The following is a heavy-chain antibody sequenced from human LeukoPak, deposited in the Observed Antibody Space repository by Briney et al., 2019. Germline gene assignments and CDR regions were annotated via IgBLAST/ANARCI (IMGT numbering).Heavy chain of an antibody. V-gene: IGHV1-2*02. D-gene: IGHD1-14*01. CDR3: ARKRDRSWFDP. CDR1: GYTFTGYY. J-gene: IGHJ5*02. CDR2: FNPNSGGT. Sequence: ASVKVSCKASGYTFTGYYMHWVRQAPGQGLEWMGWFNPNSGGTNYAQEFQGRVTMTRDTSISTAYMELSRLRSDDTAVYYCARKRDRSWFDPWGQGTLVTVSS.